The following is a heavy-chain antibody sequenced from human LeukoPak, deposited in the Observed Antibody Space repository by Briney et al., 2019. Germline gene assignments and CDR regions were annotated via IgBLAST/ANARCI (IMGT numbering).Heavy chain of an antibody. D-gene: IGHD2-2*01. Sequence: ASVKVSCKVSGYTLTEFSVHWVRQAPGKGLERMGGFDPEDGATIYAQKFQGRDTMTEDTSTDTAYMELSSLRSEDTAVYYCATQRGIVVVPGDVAYYFDYWGQGTLVTVSS. V-gene: IGHV1-24*01. CDR3: ATQRGIVVVPGDVAYYFDY. CDR2: FDPEDGAT. J-gene: IGHJ4*02. CDR1: GYTLTEFS.